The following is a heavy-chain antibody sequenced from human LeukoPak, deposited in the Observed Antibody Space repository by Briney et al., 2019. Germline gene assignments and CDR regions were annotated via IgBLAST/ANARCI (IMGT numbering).Heavy chain of an antibody. CDR2: ISWNSGSI. D-gene: IGHD4-11*01. CDR1: GFTFSSYG. Sequence: GGSLRLSCAASGFTFSSYGMHWVRQAPGKGLEWVSGISWNSGSIGYADSVKGRFTISRDNAKNSLYLQMNSLRAEDTAFYYCATTVDSSPARYYFDFWGQGTLVTVSS. V-gene: IGHV3-9*01. CDR3: ATTVDSSPARYYFDF. J-gene: IGHJ4*02.